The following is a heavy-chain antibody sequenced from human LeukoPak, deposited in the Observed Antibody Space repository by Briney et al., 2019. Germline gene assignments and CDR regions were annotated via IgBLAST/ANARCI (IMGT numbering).Heavy chain of an antibody. Sequence: GGSLRLSCAASGYSFSTYGMSWVRQAPGKGLEWVSGIVPSGDSTYYADSVKGRFTISRDNSKNTLYVQMNSLRAEDTAVYYCAESLEYQDGSGFLTRIFDYWGQGTLVTVSS. V-gene: IGHV3-23*01. CDR3: AESLEYQDGSGFLTRIFDY. D-gene: IGHD3-22*01. CDR2: IVPSGDST. J-gene: IGHJ4*02. CDR1: GYSFSTYG.